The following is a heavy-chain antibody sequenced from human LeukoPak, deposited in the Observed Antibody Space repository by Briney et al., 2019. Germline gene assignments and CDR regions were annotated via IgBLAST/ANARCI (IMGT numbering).Heavy chain of an antibody. CDR3: ARDWAIVGDTKGYFDY. V-gene: IGHV1-18*01. CDR2: ISDYNGNT. D-gene: IGHD1-26*01. J-gene: IGHJ4*02. CDR1: GYTFTSYG. Sequence: ASVKVSCKASGYTFTSYGISWVRQAPGQGLGWRGWISDYNGNTNYAQKLQGRVTMTTDTSTSTASMELRSLRSDDTAVYYCARDWAIVGDTKGYFDYWGQGTLVTVSS.